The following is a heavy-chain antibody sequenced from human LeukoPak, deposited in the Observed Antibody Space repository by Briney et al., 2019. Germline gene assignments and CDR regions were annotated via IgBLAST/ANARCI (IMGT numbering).Heavy chain of an antibody. CDR3: ARWYSTTHANWSDP. CDR2: TYYRSKWYN. D-gene: IGHD1-26*01. CDR1: GDSVSSNTAA. J-gene: IGHJ5*02. Sequence: SQTLSLTCAISGDSVSSNTAAWNWIRQSPSRGLEWLVRTYYRSKWYNDYAVSVKSRITINPDTSKNQFSLQLNSVTPEDTAVYYCARWYSTTHANWSDPWGQGTLVTVSS. V-gene: IGHV6-1*01.